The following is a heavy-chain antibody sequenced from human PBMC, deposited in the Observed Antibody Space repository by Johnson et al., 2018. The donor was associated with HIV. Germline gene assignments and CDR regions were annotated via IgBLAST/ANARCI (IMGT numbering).Heavy chain of an antibody. CDR2: IRYDGSNK. Sequence: VQLVESGGGVVRPGGSLRLSCAASGFTFSSYGMHWVRQAPGKGLEWVAFIRYDGSNKYYADSVKGRFTISRDNSKNTLYLQMNSLRAEDTALYYCASRMYSGSSGGAFDIWGQGTMVTVSS. V-gene: IGHV3-30*02. CDR3: ASRMYSGSSGGAFDI. D-gene: IGHD1-26*01. CDR1: GFTFSSYG. J-gene: IGHJ3*02.